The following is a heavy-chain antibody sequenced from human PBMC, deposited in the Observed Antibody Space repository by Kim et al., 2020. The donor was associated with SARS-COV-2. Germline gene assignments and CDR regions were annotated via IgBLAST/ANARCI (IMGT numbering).Heavy chain of an antibody. J-gene: IGHJ4*02. D-gene: IGHD5-12*01. V-gene: IGHV1-3*01. CDR3: ARSPDIVATISLDY. Sequence: QKFRGRVPITRDTSESPAYMELSSLRSEDTAVYYCARSPDIVATISLDYWGQGTLVTVSS.